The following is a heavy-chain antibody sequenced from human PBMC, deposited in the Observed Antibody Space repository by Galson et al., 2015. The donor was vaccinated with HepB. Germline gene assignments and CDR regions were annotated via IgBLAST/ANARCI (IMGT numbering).Heavy chain of an antibody. J-gene: IGHJ4*02. CDR3: ARIGSGYSPYYFDY. CDR1: GFTFSSYS. D-gene: IGHD3-22*01. Sequence: SLRLSCAASGFTFSSYSMNWVRQAPGKGLEWVSYISSSGSTIYYADSVKGRFTISRDNAKNSLYLQMNSLRDEDTAVYYCARIGSGYSPYYFDYWGQGTLVTVSS. CDR2: ISSSGSTI. V-gene: IGHV3-48*02.